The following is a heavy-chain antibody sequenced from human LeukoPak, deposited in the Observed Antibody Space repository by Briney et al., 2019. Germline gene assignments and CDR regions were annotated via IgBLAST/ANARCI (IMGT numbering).Heavy chain of an antibody. J-gene: IGHJ4*02. D-gene: IGHD3-10*01. CDR2: ISSSISYI. CDR1: GFTFSSYS. Sequence: GGSLRLSCAASGFTFSSYSMNWVRQAPGKGLEWVSSISSSISYIYYADSVEGRFTISRDNAKNSLYLQMNSLRAEDTAVYYCARDQLYYGSGSYGDYWGQGTLVTVSS. V-gene: IGHV3-21*01. CDR3: ARDQLYYGSGSYGDY.